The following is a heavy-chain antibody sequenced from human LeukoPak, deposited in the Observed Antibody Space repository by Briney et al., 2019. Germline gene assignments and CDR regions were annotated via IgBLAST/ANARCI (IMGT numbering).Heavy chain of an antibody. CDR3: ARWYSSGWAFDY. CDR2: TDYSGGT. J-gene: IGHJ4*02. Sequence: SETLSLTCSVSGGSLSGYYWSWIRKPPGKGLEWIGFTDYSGGTNYNPSPKSRVTISVDTSKNQFSLKLSSVTAADTAVYYCARWYSSGWAFDYWGQGTLVTVSS. V-gene: IGHV4-59*08. D-gene: IGHD6-19*01. CDR1: GGSLSGYY.